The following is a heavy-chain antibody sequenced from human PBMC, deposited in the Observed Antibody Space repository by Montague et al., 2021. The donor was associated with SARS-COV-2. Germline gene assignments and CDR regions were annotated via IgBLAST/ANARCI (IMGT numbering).Heavy chain of an antibody. J-gene: IGHJ3*02. CDR2: ISSSGRTI. V-gene: IGHV3-48*03. CDR1: GFTFSSSE. CDR3: ARSCYYDSSGYYPDAFDI. D-gene: IGHD3-22*01. Sequence: SLRLSCAASGFTFSSSEMNWVRQAPGKGLEWVSYISSSGRTIYYADSVKGRFTISRDNAKNSLYLQMNNLRAEDTAVYYCARSCYYDSSGYYPDAFDIWGQGTMVTVSS.